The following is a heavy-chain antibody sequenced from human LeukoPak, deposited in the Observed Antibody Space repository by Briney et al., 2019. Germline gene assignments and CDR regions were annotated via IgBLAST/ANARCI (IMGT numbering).Heavy chain of an antibody. V-gene: IGHV1-3*01. CDR2: INAGNGNT. Sequence: ASVKVSCKASGYTFTSYAMHWVRQAPGQRLEWMGWINAGNGNTKYSQKFQGRVTITRDTSASTAYMELNSLRAEDTAVYYCASRPDDSWRGPFDYWGQGTLVTVSS. CDR1: GYTFTSYA. J-gene: IGHJ4*02. D-gene: IGHD3-3*01. CDR3: ASRPDDSWRGPFDY.